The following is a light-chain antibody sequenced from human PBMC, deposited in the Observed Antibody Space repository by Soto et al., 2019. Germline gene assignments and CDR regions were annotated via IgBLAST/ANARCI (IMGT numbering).Light chain of an antibody. V-gene: IGLV1-44*01. Sequence: QLVLTQPPSASGTPGQRVTISCSGSSSNIGSNAVYWYQQLPGTAPTLLIYSNNQRPSGVPDRFSGFKSGTSASLAISGLQSEDEADYYCAAWDVSLNDVVFGGGTKVTVL. CDR1: SSNIGSNA. J-gene: IGLJ2*01. CDR2: SNN. CDR3: AAWDVSLNDVV.